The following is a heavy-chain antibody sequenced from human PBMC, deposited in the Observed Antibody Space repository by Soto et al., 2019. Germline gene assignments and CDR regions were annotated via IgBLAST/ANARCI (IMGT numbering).Heavy chain of an antibody. Sequence: SETLSLTCTVSGGSISSYYWSWIRQPPGKGLEWIGYIYYSGSTNYNPSLKSRVTISVDTSKNQFSLKLSSVTAADTAVYYCARDRSAAGTRPHYGMDVWGQGTTVTVSS. J-gene: IGHJ6*02. D-gene: IGHD6-13*01. CDR3: ARDRSAAGTRPHYGMDV. CDR2: IYYSGST. V-gene: IGHV4-59*01. CDR1: GGSISSYY.